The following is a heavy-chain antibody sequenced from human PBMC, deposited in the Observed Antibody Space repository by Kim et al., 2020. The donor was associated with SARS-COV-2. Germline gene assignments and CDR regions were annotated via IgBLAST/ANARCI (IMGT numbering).Heavy chain of an antibody. V-gene: IGHV1-69*01. CDR3: AREDRNYGSFDY. Sequence: NYAQKFQGRVTITADESTSTAYMELSSLRSEDTAVYYCAREDRNYGSFDYWGQGTLVTVSS. D-gene: IGHD4-4*01. J-gene: IGHJ4*02.